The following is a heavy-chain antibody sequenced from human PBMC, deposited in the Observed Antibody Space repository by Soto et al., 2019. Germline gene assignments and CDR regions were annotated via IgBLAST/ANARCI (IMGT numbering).Heavy chain of an antibody. CDR3: ASGTNGAFFVY. J-gene: IGHJ4*02. D-gene: IGHD2-8*01. CDR2: ISSRSGTI. V-gene: IGHV3-11*01. Sequence: QVQLVESGGGLVKPGGSLRLSCAASGFTFSDYYMSWIRQAPGKGLEWVSYISSRSGTIFYADSVKGRFTISRDNVKNSLYLQMNSLRAEDTAVYYCASGTNGAFFVYWGQGILVTVSS. CDR1: GFTFSDYY.